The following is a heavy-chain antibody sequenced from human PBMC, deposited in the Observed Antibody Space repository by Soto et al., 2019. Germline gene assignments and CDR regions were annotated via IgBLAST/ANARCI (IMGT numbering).Heavy chain of an antibody. Sequence: DSVKVSCKASGFTFSHHSIHWVRQAPGQRLEWMGWINSDTGYTKYSQKFQARLTITWDSSAKTAYMELSSLQSEDTAVYYCVRGKEAGVWFDPWGQGTLVTVSS. CDR2: INSDTGYT. D-gene: IGHD3-10*01. CDR1: GFTFSHHS. CDR3: VRGKEAGVWFDP. J-gene: IGHJ5*02. V-gene: IGHV1-3*04.